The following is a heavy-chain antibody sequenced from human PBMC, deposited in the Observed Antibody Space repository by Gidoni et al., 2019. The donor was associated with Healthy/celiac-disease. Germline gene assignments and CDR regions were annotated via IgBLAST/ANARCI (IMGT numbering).Heavy chain of an antibody. D-gene: IGHD3-22*01. CDR3: ARGRDSSGYRRFFDY. CDR2: INHSGST. J-gene: IGHJ4*02. V-gene: IGHV4-34*01. CDR1: GGSFSCYY. Sequence: QVQLQQWGAGLLKPSETLSLTCAVYGGSFSCYYWSWIRQPPGKGLEWIGEINHSGSTNYNPSLKSRVTISVDTSKNQFSLKLSSVTAADTAVYYCARGRDSSGYRRFFDYWGQGTLVTVSS.